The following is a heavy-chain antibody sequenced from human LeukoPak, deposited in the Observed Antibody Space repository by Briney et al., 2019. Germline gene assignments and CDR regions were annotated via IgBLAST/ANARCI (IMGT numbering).Heavy chain of an antibody. Sequence: SETLSLTCTVSGGSLSSYYWSWLRQPPGKGLEWIGYIYYSGSTNYNPSLKSRVTISVDTSKNQFSLRLSSVTAADTSVYYCAREVMSIAAFDYWGQGTLVTVSS. D-gene: IGHD6-6*01. CDR1: GGSLSSYY. CDR3: AREVMSIAAFDY. V-gene: IGHV4-59*01. J-gene: IGHJ4*02. CDR2: IYYSGST.